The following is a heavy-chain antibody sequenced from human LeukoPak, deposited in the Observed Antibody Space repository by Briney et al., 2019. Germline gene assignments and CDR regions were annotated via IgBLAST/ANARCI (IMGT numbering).Heavy chain of an antibody. CDR3: ARGPNHYGSGRDYFDD. CDR1: GYTFTSYG. D-gene: IGHD3-10*01. CDR2: IDPNSGST. V-gene: IGHV1-2*02. Sequence: ASVKVSCKASGYTFTSYGISWVRQAPGQGLEWMGWIDPNSGSTNYAQKFQGRVTMTRDTSTSTAYMELSRLRSDDTAVYYCARGPNHYGSGRDYFDDWGQGTPVTVSS. J-gene: IGHJ4*02.